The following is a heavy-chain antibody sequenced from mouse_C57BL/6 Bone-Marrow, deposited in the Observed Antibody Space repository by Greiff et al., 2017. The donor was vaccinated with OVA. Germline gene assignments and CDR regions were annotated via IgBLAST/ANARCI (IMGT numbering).Heavy chain of an antibody. Sequence: EVQRVESGGGLVKPGGSLKLSCAASGFTFSDYGMHWVRQAPEKGLEWVAYISRGSSTIYYADTVKGRFTISRDNTKNTLFLQMTSLRSEDTAMYYCARYGSSHYWGQGTTLTVSS. V-gene: IGHV5-17*01. CDR3: ARYGSSHY. D-gene: IGHD1-1*01. CDR1: GFTFSDYG. CDR2: ISRGSSTI. J-gene: IGHJ2*01.